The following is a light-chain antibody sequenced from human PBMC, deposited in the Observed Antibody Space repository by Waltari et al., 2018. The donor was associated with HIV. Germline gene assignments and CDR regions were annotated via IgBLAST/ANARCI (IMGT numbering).Light chain of an antibody. CDR3: QSYDNSLSGVV. Sequence: QSVLTQPPSVSGAPGQRVTISCTGSGSNIGADYGVHWYPQLPGTAPKLLIYADSNRPSGVPDRFSGSKSGTSASLAITGLQAEDEATYYCQSYDNSLSGVVFGGGTKLTVL. J-gene: IGLJ2*01. V-gene: IGLV1-40*01. CDR1: GSNIGADYG. CDR2: ADS.